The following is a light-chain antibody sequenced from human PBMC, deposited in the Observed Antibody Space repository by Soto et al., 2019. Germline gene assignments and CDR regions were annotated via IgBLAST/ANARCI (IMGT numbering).Light chain of an antibody. V-gene: IGKV3-11*01. Sequence: EIVLTQSPATLSLSPGERATLSCRASQSVSIYLAWYQQKSGQAPRLLIYDASNRATGIPARFSGSGSGPEFTLNISSLEPEEFAVYYRRQRSIWLTFGGGTKVEIK. CDR3: RQRSIWLT. CDR1: QSVSIY. CDR2: DAS. J-gene: IGKJ4*01.